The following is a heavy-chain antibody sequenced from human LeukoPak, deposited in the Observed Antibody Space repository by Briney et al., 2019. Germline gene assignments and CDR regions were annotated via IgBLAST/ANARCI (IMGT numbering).Heavy chain of an antibody. CDR2: ISSSSSYI. V-gene: IGHV3-21*01. D-gene: IGHD2-2*01. CDR3: ARVRCSSTSCYSGRLGWFDP. Sequence: PGGSLRLSCAASGFTFSSYSMNWVRQAPGKGLEWVSSISSSSSYIYYADSVKGRFTISRDNAKNSLYLQMNSLRAEDTAVYYCARVRCSSTSCYSGRLGWFDPWGQGTLVTVSS. J-gene: IGHJ5*02. CDR1: GFTFSSYS.